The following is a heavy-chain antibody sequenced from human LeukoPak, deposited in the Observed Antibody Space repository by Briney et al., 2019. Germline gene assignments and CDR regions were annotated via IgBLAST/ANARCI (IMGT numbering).Heavy chain of an antibody. D-gene: IGHD1-26*01. CDR1: SGSISTYY. J-gene: IGHJ3*02. CDR3: ARDRTVGARQTDAFDM. CDR2: ISYSGST. V-gene: IGHV4-59*01. Sequence: ASETLSLTCTVSSGSISTYYWSWIRQPPGKGLEWIGYISYSGSTNYNPSLRSRVTISIDTSKNQFSLKLRSVTAADTAVYYCARDRTVGARQTDAFDMWGQGTVLPVSS.